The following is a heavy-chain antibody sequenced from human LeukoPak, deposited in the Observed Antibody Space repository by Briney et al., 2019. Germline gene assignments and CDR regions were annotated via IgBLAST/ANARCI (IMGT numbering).Heavy chain of an antibody. CDR1: GFPFSSYS. CDR2: ISSSSSYI. Sequence: GSLSLSCAASGFPFSSYSMNWVRQAPGKGLEWVSSISSSSSYIYYADSVKGRFTISRDNAKNSLYLQMNSLRAEDTAVYYCASCAYYYDSSGYYLGYYYYGMDVWGQGTTVTVSS. V-gene: IGHV3-21*01. D-gene: IGHD3-22*01. J-gene: IGHJ6*02. CDR3: ASCAYYYDSSGYYLGYYYYGMDV.